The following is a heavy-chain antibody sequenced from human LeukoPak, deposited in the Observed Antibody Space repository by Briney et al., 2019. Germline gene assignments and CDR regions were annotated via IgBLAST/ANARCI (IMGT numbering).Heavy chain of an antibody. Sequence: SVKVSCKASGGTFSSYAISWVRQAPGQGLEWMGGIIPIFGTANYAQKFQGRVTITADESTSTAYMELSSLRSEDTAVYYCARDPLNCSSTSCYRLDYYYMDVWGKGTTVTVSS. CDR2: IIPIFGTA. D-gene: IGHD2-2*01. CDR3: ARDPLNCSSTSCYRLDYYYMDV. J-gene: IGHJ6*03. CDR1: GGTFSSYA. V-gene: IGHV1-69*01.